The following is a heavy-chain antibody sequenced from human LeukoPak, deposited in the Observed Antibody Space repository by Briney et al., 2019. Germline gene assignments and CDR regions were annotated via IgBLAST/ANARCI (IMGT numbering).Heavy chain of an antibody. D-gene: IGHD4-23*01. V-gene: IGHV4-59*01. Sequence: KPSETLSLTCTVSGGSITSFYWGWIRQPPGKGLEWIGYIYNSGSTDYNPSLKSRVTISADTSKNQFSLKLSSVTAADTAEDYCARDVGGGPFFDYWGQGTLVTASP. J-gene: IGHJ4*02. CDR1: GGSITSFY. CDR3: ARDVGGGPFFDY. CDR2: IYNSGST.